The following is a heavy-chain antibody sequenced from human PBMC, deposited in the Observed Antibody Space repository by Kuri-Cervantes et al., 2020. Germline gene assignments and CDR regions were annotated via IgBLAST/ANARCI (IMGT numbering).Heavy chain of an antibody. J-gene: IGHJ4*02. CDR1: GFTFSSYS. Sequence: GGSLRLSCAASGFTFSSYSMNWVRQAPGKGLEWVSSISSSSSYIYYADSVKGRFTISRDNAKNSLYLQMNSLRAEDTALYYCAKSSGWSRGDYFDYWGQGTLVTVSS. V-gene: IGHV3-21*04. CDR2: ISSSSSYI. D-gene: IGHD6-19*01. CDR3: AKSSGWSRGDYFDY.